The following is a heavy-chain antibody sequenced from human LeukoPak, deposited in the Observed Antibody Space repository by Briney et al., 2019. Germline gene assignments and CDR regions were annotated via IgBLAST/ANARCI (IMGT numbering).Heavy chain of an antibody. J-gene: IGHJ6*03. CDR2: ITPIFGTA. CDR1: GGTFSSYA. Sequence: ASVKVSCKASGGTFSSYAISWVRQAPGQGLEWMGGITPIFGTANYAQKFQGRVTITTDESTSTAYMELSSLRSEDTAVYYCARVPQKRAYITVDYYYYMDVWGKGTTVTVSS. D-gene: IGHD1-20*01. CDR3: ARVPQKRAYITVDYYYYMDV. V-gene: IGHV1-69*05.